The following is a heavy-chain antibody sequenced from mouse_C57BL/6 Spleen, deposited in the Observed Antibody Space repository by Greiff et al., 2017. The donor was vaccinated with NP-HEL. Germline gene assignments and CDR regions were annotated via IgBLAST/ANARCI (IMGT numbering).Heavy chain of an antibody. CDR2: INPYNGGT. CDR1: GYTFTDYY. D-gene: IGHD3-3*01. CDR3: ARGGGTRWYFDV. Sequence: EVQLQQSGPVLVKPGASVKMSCKASGYTFTDYYMNWVKQSHGKSLEWIGVINPYNGGTSYNQKFKGKATLTVDKSSSTAYMELNSLTSEDSAVYYCARGGGTRWYFDVWGTGTTVTVSS. V-gene: IGHV1-19*01. J-gene: IGHJ1*03.